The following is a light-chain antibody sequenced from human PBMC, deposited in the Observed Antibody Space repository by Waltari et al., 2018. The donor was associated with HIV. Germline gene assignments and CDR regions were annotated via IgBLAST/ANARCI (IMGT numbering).Light chain of an antibody. Sequence: QSVLTQPPSVSAAPGQKVTLSCSGTSPNLGNNYVSWYQQLPGTAPKLLIYDNNKRPSGIPDRFSGSKSGTSATLGITGLQTGDEADYYCGTWDSSLSAVVFGGGTKLTVL. V-gene: IGLV1-51*01. CDR3: GTWDSSLSAVV. J-gene: IGLJ2*01. CDR1: SPNLGNNY. CDR2: DNN.